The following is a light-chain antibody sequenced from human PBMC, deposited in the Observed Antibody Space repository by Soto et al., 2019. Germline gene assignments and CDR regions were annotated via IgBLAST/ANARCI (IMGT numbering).Light chain of an antibody. CDR3: QQYGSSPWT. J-gene: IGKJ1*01. Sequence: EIVLTQSPGTLSLSPGERATLSCRASQRVSSSYLAWYPQKPGQAPRLLGYDASNRATGIPARVSGIGSGTDFTLTISRLEPEDFAVYYCQQYGSSPWTFGQGTKV. CDR2: DAS. CDR1: QRVSSSY. V-gene: IGKV3-20*01.